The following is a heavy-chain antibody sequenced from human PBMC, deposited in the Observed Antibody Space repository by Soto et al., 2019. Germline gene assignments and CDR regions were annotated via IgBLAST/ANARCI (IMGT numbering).Heavy chain of an antibody. CDR2: ISAYNGNT. J-gene: IGHJ5*02. D-gene: IGHD2-2*01. CDR1: GYTFTSYG. CDR3: ARVQRGPIVVVPAAQDGRSSWFDP. V-gene: IGHV1-18*04. Sequence: ASVKVSCKASGYTFTSYGISWVRQAPGQGLEWMGWISAYNGNTNYAQKLQGRVTMTTDTSPSTAYMELRSLRSDDTAVYYCARVQRGPIVVVPAAQDGRSSWFDPWGQGTLVTVSS.